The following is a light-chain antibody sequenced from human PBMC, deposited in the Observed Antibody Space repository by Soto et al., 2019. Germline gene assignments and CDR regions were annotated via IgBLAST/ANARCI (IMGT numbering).Light chain of an antibody. V-gene: IGKV3-20*01. CDR3: QQYGSSGT. CDR2: GAS. CDR1: QSVSNNY. J-gene: IGKJ1*01. Sequence: IVMWQSPATLSVSPGERATPSCRASQSVSNNYLAWYQQKPGQAPRLLIYGASNRATGIPDRFSGSGSGTDFTLTISRLEPEDFAVYYCQQYGSSGTFAQGTKVDI.